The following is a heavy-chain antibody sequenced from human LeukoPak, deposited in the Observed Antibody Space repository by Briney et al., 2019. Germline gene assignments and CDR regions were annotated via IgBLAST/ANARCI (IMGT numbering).Heavy chain of an antibody. Sequence: SETLSLTCAVYGGSFSGYYWSWIRQPPGKGLEWIGEIDHSGNTNYNPSLKSRVTISVDTSKNQFSLKLSSVTAADTAVYYCARAPPFGYSYGLNWFDPWGQGTLVTVSS. CDR3: ARAPPFGYSYGLNWFDP. J-gene: IGHJ5*02. CDR1: GGSFSGYY. D-gene: IGHD5-18*01. CDR2: IDHSGNT. V-gene: IGHV4-34*01.